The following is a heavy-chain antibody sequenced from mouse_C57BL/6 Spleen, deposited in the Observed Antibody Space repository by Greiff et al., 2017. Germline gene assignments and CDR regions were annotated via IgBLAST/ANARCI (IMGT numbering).Heavy chain of an antibody. Sequence: EVKLVESGGDLVKPGGSLKLSCAASGFTFSSYGMSWVRQTPDKRLEWVATISSGGSYTYYPDSVKGRFTISRDNAKNPLYLQMSSLKSEDTAMYYCARQYDYDVFAYWGQGTLVTVSA. CDR2: ISSGGSYT. CDR1: GFTFSSYG. V-gene: IGHV5-6*01. D-gene: IGHD2-4*01. CDR3: ARQYDYDVFAY. J-gene: IGHJ3*01.